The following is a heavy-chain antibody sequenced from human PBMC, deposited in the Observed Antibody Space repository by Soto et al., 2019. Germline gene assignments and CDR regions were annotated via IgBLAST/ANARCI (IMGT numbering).Heavy chain of an antibody. CDR1: GFTFSSNG. CDR2: IWYDASNK. J-gene: IGHJ4*02. V-gene: IGHV3-33*06. CDR3: AKEGNMGSSSWYYFDY. D-gene: IGHD6-13*01. Sequence: QVQLVESGGGVVQPGRSLRLSCAASGFTFSSNGMHWVRQAPGKGLEWVATIWYDASNKYYADSVKGRFTISRDNSKNTLYVQMNNLRAEDTDVYYCAKEGNMGSSSWYYFDYWGQGTLVTVSS.